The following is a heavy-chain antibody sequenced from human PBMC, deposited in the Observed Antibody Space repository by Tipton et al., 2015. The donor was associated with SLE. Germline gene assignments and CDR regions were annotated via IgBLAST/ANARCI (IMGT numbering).Heavy chain of an antibody. CDR1: GGSIRTGGYY. CDR2: IYYTGTT. V-gene: IGHV4-31*02. J-gene: IGHJ4*02. D-gene: IGHD2-2*01. Sequence: LRLSCTVSGGSIRTGGYYWSWIRQLPGKGLEWIGYIYYTGTTYYNPSLRGRLTISVDTSRNQFSLKLKSVTAADSAVYYCARERYCSGASCYAPDYWGQGTLVTVSS. CDR3: ARERYCSGASCYAPDY.